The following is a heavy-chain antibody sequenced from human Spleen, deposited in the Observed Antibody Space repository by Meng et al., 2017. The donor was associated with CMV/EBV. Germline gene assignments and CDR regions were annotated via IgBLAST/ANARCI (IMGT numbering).Heavy chain of an antibody. CDR3: AREVFNSFDY. Sequence: LTCTGSGCSVSSGKYYWSWIRQPPGKGLEYIGYIYSTGSYKYNPSLKSRVTISGDTSRNQFSLKLSSVTAADTAVYYCAREVFNSFDYWGQGALVTVSS. J-gene: IGHJ4*02. CDR1: GCSVSSGKYY. CDR2: IYSTGSY. V-gene: IGHV4-61*01.